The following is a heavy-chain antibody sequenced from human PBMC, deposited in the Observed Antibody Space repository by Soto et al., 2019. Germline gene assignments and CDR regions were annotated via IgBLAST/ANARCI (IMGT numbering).Heavy chain of an antibody. CDR1: ELTFGDYA. V-gene: IGHV3-49*04. CDR3: TRASSLDFDF. Sequence: GGSLRLSCTNSELTFGDYALIWVRQAPGKGLEWVGFIRRNAYGGTTDYAASVKGRFTISRDDSKSIAYLQMNSLRTEDTALYYCTRASSLDFDFWGQGTLVTVSS. D-gene: IGHD3-16*01. CDR2: IRRNAYGGTT. J-gene: IGHJ4*02.